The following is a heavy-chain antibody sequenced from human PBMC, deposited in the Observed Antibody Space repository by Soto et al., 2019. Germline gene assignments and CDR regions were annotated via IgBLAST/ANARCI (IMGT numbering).Heavy chain of an antibody. CDR1: GYTLTELS. CDR2: FDPEDGET. V-gene: IGHV1-24*01. Sequence: ASVKVSCKVSGYTLTELSMHWVRQAPGKGLEWMGGFDPEDGETIYAQKFQGRVTMTEDTSTDTAYMELSSLRSEDTAVYYCATLSPPLDAFEIRGQGTMVTVSS. CDR3: ATLSPPLDAFEI. J-gene: IGHJ3*02.